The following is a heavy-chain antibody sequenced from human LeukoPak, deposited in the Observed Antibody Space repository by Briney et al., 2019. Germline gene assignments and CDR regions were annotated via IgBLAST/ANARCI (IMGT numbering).Heavy chain of an antibody. CDR1: GFTFSSYE. J-gene: IGHJ5*02. V-gene: IGHV3-48*03. Sequence: PGGSLRLSCAASGFTFSSYEMNWVRQAPGKGLEWISYISGSGEAIFYADSVQGRFTISRDNAKNSIYLQMNTLRAEDTAVYYCARLPDPWGQGTLVTVSS. CDR2: ISGSGEAI. CDR3: ARLPDP.